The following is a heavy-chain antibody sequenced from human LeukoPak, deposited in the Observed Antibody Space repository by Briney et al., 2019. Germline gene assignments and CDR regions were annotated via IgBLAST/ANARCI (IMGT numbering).Heavy chain of an antibody. Sequence: GGSLRLSCSGSGFIFGDYTMSWVRQAPGKGLEWVSAISGSGGSTYYADSVKGRFTISRDNSKNTLYLQMNSLRAEDTAVYYCARGGRITTQRLTTDYYYYMDVWGKGTTVTVSS. CDR2: ISGSGGST. V-gene: IGHV3-23*01. CDR3: ARGGRITTQRLTTDYYYYMDV. D-gene: IGHD3-10*01. CDR1: GFIFGDYT. J-gene: IGHJ6*03.